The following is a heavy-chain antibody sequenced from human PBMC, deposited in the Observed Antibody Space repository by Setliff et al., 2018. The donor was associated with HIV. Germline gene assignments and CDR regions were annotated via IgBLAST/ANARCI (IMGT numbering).Heavy chain of an antibody. CDR1: GGSISSHY. CDR3: ARDSVGATQMDY. D-gene: IGHD1-26*01. CDR2: IYYSGST. J-gene: IGHJ4*02. V-gene: IGHV4-59*11. Sequence: LSLTCTVSGGSISSHYWSWIRQPPGKGLEWIGSIYYSGSTNYNPSLKSRVTISVDTSKNQFSLKLSSVTAADTAVYHCARDSVGATQMDYWGQGTLVTVSS.